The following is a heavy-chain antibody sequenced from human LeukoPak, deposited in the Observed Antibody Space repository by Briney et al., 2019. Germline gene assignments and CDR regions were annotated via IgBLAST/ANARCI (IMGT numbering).Heavy chain of an antibody. J-gene: IGHJ4*02. CDR1: GGTFSSYA. Sequence: SVKVSCKASGGTFSSYAISWVRQAPGQGLEWMGGIIPIFGTANYAQKFQGRVTITADESTSTAYMELSSLRSEDTTVYYCASSTLHCGGDCYVSYYFDYWGQGTLVTVSS. CDR2: IIPIFGTA. D-gene: IGHD2-21*01. CDR3: ASSTLHCGGDCYVSYYFDY. V-gene: IGHV1-69*13.